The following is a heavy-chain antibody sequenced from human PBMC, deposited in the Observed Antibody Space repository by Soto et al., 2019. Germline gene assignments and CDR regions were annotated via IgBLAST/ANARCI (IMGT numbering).Heavy chain of an antibody. CDR2: INHSGST. CDR3: ARDKITSFLDY. V-gene: IGHV4-34*01. Sequence: SETLSLTCAVYGGSFSGYYWTWIRQPPGTGLEWIGEINHSGSTNYNPSLKSRVTISVDTSKNQFSLKLTSVTAADTAVYYCARDKITSFLDYWGQGTLVTVSS. CDR1: GGSFSGYY. D-gene: IGHD3-10*01. J-gene: IGHJ4*02.